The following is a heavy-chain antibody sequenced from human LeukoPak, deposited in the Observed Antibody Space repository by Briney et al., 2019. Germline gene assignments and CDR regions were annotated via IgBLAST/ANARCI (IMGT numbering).Heavy chain of an antibody. Sequence: GGSLRLSCAASGFTFSSYWMSWVRQAPGKGLEWVANIKQDGSEEYYVDSVKGRFTISRDNAKNSLYLQMNSLRAEDTAVYYCARANYGDYVGYWGQGTLVTVSS. V-gene: IGHV3-7*03. D-gene: IGHD4-17*01. CDR1: GFTFSSYW. CDR3: ARANYGDYVGY. J-gene: IGHJ4*02. CDR2: IKQDGSEE.